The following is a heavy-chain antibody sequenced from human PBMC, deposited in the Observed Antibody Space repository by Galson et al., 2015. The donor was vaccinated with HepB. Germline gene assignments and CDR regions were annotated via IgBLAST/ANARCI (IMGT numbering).Heavy chain of an antibody. J-gene: IGHJ5*02. Sequence: SLRLSCAASGFTFDDYGMSWVRQAPGKGLEWVSGINWNGGSTGYADSVKGRFTISRDNAKNSLYLQMNSLRAEDTALYYCARSGKGYCSSTSCYTTDWFDPWGQGTLVTVSS. V-gene: IGHV3-20*04. CDR2: INWNGGST. D-gene: IGHD2-2*02. CDR3: ARSGKGYCSSTSCYTTDWFDP. CDR1: GFTFDDYG.